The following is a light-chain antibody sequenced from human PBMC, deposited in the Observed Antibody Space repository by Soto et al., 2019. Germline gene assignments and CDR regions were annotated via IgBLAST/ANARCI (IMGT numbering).Light chain of an antibody. J-gene: IGKJ3*01. CDR1: HILVHTDGNTY. V-gene: IGKV2-30*02. CDR2: KVS. Sequence: DVVMTQSPLSLPVTLGQPASISCSSSHILVHTDGNTYMNWCQQRPGQSPRRLIDKVSNRDSGVLGRLCGSGSGAAFTLKIIRVEAEDVGVYYCMQATQGSFTFGPGTKVDI. CDR3: MQATQGSFT.